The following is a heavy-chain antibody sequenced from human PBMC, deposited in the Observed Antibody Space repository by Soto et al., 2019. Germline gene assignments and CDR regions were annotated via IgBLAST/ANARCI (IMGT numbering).Heavy chain of an antibody. J-gene: IGHJ5*02. CDR1: GGSISSTGYY. Sequence: PSETLSLTCSVSGGSISSTGYYWVWIRLPPGKGLEWIGSIYNSGSTYYNPSLKSRVTISVDTSKNLFSLRLSSVTAADTAVYYCARGRTTMTVSFSSRGGNWFDPWGQGTLVTVS. D-gene: IGHD3-22*01. CDR3: ARGRTTMTVSFSSRGGNWFDP. V-gene: IGHV4-39*01. CDR2: IYNSGST.